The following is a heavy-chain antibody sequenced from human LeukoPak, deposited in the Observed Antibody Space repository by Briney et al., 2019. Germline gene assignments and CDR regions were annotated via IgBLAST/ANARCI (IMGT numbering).Heavy chain of an antibody. J-gene: IGHJ5*02. Sequence: SETLSLTCTVSGGSIGSTRYYWSWIRQHPGKGLEWIGYIYYSGSTYYNPSLKSRVTISVDTSKNQFSLKLSSVTAADTAVYYCARRTIFGVVNSWGQGTLVTVSS. V-gene: IGHV4-31*03. CDR1: GGSIGSTRYY. CDR2: IYYSGST. CDR3: ARRTIFGVVNS. D-gene: IGHD3-3*01.